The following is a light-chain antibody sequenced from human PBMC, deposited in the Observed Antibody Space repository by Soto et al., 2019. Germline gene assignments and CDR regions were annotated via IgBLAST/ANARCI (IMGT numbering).Light chain of an antibody. V-gene: IGLV2-14*01. J-gene: IGLJ3*02. Sequence: QSALTHPASVSGSPGQSITISCTGTSGDVGGYNYVSWYQQHPGKAPNFMIYEVSNRPSGVSNRFSGSKSGNTASLTISGLQAEDEANYYCSSYTSSSTVVFGGGTKLTVL. CDR1: SGDVGGYNY. CDR2: EVS. CDR3: SSYTSSSTVV.